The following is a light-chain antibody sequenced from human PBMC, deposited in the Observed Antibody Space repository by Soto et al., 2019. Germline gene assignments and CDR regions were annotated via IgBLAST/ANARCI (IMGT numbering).Light chain of an antibody. CDR2: DNN. CDR1: SSNIGAASN. J-gene: IGLJ2*01. V-gene: IGLV1-40*01. Sequence: QSVLTQPPSVSGAPGQSVTISCTGSSSNIGAASNVYWYQQLPGAAPKLLFYDNNSRPSGVPDRFSGSKSGTSASLALTGLQAEDEADYYCQSYDFSLTAVVFGGGTKLTVL. CDR3: QSYDFSLTAVV.